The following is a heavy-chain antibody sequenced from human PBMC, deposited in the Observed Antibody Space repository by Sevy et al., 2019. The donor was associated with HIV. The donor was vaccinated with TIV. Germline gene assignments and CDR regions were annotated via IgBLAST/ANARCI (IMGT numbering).Heavy chain of an antibody. CDR2: ISYDGNNI. CDR3: ARDFYEFGDPRGLDY. J-gene: IGHJ4*02. V-gene: IGHV3-30-3*01. CDR1: GFIVSYYA. Sequence: GGSLRLSCAASGFIVSYYAIHWVRQAPGKGLEWVAVISYDGNNIYYGDSVKGRFTISRDNSRNTVYLQMNSLRPEDTAVYYCARDFYEFGDPRGLDYWGQRTLVTVSS. D-gene: IGHD4-17*01.